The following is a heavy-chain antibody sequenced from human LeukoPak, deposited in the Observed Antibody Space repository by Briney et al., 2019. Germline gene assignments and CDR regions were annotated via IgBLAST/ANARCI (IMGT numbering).Heavy chain of an antibody. J-gene: IGHJ6*03. CDR3: ARETCTTCYTYSYNYYMDV. CDR2: ISYDGSNK. D-gene: IGHD2-2*01. Sequence: PGRSLRLSCAASGFTFSSYGMHWVRQAPGKGLEWVAVISYDGSNKYYADSVKGRFTISRDNANNSLYLQMNSLRAEDTAVYYCARETCTTCYTYSYNYYMDVWGKGTTVTVSS. V-gene: IGHV3-30*03. CDR1: GFTFSSYG.